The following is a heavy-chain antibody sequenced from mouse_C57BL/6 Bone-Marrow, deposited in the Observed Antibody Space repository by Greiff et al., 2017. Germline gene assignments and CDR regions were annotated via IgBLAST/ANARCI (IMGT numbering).Heavy chain of an antibody. CDR1: GYTFTSYW. Sequence: QVQLQESGAELAKPGASVKLSCKASGYTFTSYWMHWVKQRPGQGLEWIGYINPSSGYTKYNQKFKDKATLTADKSSSTAYMQLSSLTSEDAAVYYCGGIYYDYDGAYWGQGTLVTVSA. V-gene: IGHV1-7*01. CDR2: INPSSGYT. CDR3: GGIYYDYDGAY. J-gene: IGHJ3*01. D-gene: IGHD2-4*01.